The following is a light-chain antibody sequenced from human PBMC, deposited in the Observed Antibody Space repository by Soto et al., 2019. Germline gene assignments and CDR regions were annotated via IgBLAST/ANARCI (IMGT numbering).Light chain of an antibody. CDR3: HQRSNWPLT. CDR2: DAS. J-gene: IGKJ4*01. Sequence: EIVLTQSPATLSLSPGERATLSCRASQSVRTYLSYVAWYQQRPGQAPRLLIYDASNRATGIPARFSGSGSGTDFTLTISSLEPEDFAVYYCHQRSNWPLTFGGGTKLEIK. CDR1: QSVRTY. V-gene: IGKV3-11*01.